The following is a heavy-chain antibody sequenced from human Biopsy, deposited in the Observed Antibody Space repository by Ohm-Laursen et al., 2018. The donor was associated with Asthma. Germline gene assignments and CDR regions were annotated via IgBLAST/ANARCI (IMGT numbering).Heavy chain of an antibody. Sequence: SDTLSLTCTVSGGSISSSSYYWGWIRQPPGKGLEWIGSIYYSGSTYYNPSLKSRVTIFVDTSKNQSFLKLSSVTAADMAVYYCARRITIFGVVAYFDYWGQGTLVTVSS. CDR2: IYYSGST. D-gene: IGHD3-3*01. CDR3: ARRITIFGVVAYFDY. V-gene: IGHV4-39*01. J-gene: IGHJ4*02. CDR1: GGSISSSSYY.